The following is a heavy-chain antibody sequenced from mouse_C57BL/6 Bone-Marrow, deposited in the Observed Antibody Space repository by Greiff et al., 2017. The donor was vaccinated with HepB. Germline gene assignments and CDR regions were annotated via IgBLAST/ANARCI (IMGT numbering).Heavy chain of an antibody. CDR3: ARRMLLRDY. D-gene: IGHD1-1*01. V-gene: IGHV5-6*02. J-gene: IGHJ2*01. Sequence: EVMLVESGGDLVKPGGSLKLSCAASGFTFSSYGMSWVRQTPDKRLEWVATISSGGSYTYYPDSVKGRFTISRDNAKNTLYLQMSSLKSEDTAMYYCARRMLLRDYWGQGTTLTVSS. CDR2: ISSGGSYT. CDR1: GFTFSSYG.